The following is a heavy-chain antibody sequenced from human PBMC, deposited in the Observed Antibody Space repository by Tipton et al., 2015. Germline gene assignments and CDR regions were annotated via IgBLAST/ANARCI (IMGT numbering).Heavy chain of an antibody. V-gene: IGHV3-21*01. J-gene: IGHJ4*02. Sequence: VQLVQSGGGLVKPGGSLRLSCAASGFPFSRYNMNWVRQAPGKGLEWVSSISSSSSYIHYADSVKGRFTISRDNAKNSLYLQMNSPRAEDTAVYYCARALKSGYDRAIHDYGDHGLDYWGQGTLVTVSS. CDR3: ARALKSGYDRAIHDYGDHGLDY. CDR1: GFPFSRYN. CDR2: ISSSSSYI. D-gene: IGHD4-17*01.